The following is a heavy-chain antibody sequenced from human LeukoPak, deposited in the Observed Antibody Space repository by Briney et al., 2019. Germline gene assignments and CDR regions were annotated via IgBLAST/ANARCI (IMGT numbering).Heavy chain of an antibody. Sequence: PGGSLRLSCAASGFTFSSYAMSWVRQTPGKGLEWVSGISWNSGSIGYADSVKGRFTISRDNAKNSLYLQMNSLRAEDTALYYCAKDTSRFLEWLAHYGMDVWGQGTTVTVSS. J-gene: IGHJ6*02. D-gene: IGHD3-3*01. CDR1: GFTFSSYA. CDR2: ISWNSGSI. V-gene: IGHV3-9*01. CDR3: AKDTSRFLEWLAHYGMDV.